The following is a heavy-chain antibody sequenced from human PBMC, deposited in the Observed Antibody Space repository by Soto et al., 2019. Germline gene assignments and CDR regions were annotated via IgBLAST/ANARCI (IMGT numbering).Heavy chain of an antibody. Sequence: EVQLVESGGGLIQPGGSLRLSCAASGFTFSSYSMNWVRQAPGKGLEWVSYISSSSTTMHYADSVEGRFTISRDNAGNSLYLQMNSLRAEDTAVYYCARFPHGDYFDYWGQGTLVTVSS. J-gene: IGHJ4*02. CDR1: GFTFSSYS. V-gene: IGHV3-48*01. CDR2: ISSSSTTM. D-gene: IGHD4-17*01. CDR3: ARFPHGDYFDY.